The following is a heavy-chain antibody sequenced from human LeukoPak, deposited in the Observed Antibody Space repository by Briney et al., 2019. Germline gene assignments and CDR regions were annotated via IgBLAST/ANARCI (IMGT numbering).Heavy chain of an antibody. Sequence: GGSLRLSCAASGFTFSSYVMSWVRQAPGKGLEWVSGISGSGGSTYYADSVKGRFTISRDNSKNTLYLQMNSLRAEDTAVYYCAKTLLEASTYMDVWGKGTTVTVSS. J-gene: IGHJ6*03. CDR3: AKTLLEASTYMDV. D-gene: IGHD1-1*01. CDR2: ISGSGGST. V-gene: IGHV3-23*01. CDR1: GFTFSSYV.